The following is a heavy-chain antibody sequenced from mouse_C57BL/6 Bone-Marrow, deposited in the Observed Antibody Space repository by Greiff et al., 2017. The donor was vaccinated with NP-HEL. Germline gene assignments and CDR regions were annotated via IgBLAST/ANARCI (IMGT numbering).Heavy chain of an antibody. CDR2: IDPNSGGT. V-gene: IGHV1-72*01. CDR3: ARMDGDSNYGDY. CDR1: GYTFTSYW. D-gene: IGHD2-5*01. Sequence: VQRVESGAELARPGASVKLSCKASGYTFTSYWMHWVKQRPGRGLEWIGRIDPNSGGTKYNEKFKSKATLTVDKPSSTAYMQLSSLTSEDSAVYYCARMDGDSNYGDYWGQGTTLTVSS. J-gene: IGHJ2*01.